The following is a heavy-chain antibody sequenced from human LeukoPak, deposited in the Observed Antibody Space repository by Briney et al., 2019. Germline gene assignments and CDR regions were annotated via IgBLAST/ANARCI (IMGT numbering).Heavy chain of an antibody. V-gene: IGHV1-58*01. CDR1: GFTFTSSA. D-gene: IGHD1-26*01. J-gene: IGHJ4*02. CDR3: ARVLPRYSGSYYPLDY. Sequence: SVKVSCKASGFTFTSSAVQWVRQARGQRLEWIGWIVVGSGNTNYAQKFQGRVTITADESTSTAYMELSSLRSEDTAVYYCARVLPRYSGSYYPLDYWGQGTLVTVSS. CDR2: IVVGSGNT.